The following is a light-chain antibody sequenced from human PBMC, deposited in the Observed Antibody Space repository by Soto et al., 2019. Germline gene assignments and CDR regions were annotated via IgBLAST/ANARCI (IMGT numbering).Light chain of an antibody. CDR1: QSITTW. V-gene: IGKV1-5*03. J-gene: IGKJ4*01. CDR3: QQYNTYPLT. Sequence: DIQMTQSPSTLSASVGERATITCRASQSITTWLAWYQQKPGKAPKLLIYKVSSLEGGVPSRFSGSGSGTEFNITISSLQPDDFATYYCQQYNTYPLTFGGGTTVEIK. CDR2: KVS.